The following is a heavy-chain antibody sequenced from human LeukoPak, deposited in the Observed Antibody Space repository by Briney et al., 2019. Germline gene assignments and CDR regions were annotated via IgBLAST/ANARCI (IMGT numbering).Heavy chain of an antibody. J-gene: IGHJ4*02. CDR1: GFTLSDYY. CDR2: ISSSSSHI. Sequence: GGSLRLSCAASGFTLSDYYMNWVRQAPGKGLEWVSSISSSSSHIYYADSVKGRFTISRDNAKNSLYLQMNSLRAEDTAVYYCARDGRDCSSSSCYLDYWGQGTLVTVSS. CDR3: ARDGRDCSSSSCYLDY. D-gene: IGHD2-2*01. V-gene: IGHV3-21*01.